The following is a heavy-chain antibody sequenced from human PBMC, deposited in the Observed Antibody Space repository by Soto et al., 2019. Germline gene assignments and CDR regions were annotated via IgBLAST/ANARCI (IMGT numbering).Heavy chain of an antibody. Sequence: TSETLSLTCTVSGGSISSSSYYWGWIRQPPGKGLEWIGSIYYSGSTYYNPSLKSRVTISVDTSKNQFSLKLSSVTAADTAVYYCARAAAPFFYYYMDVWGKGTTVTVSS. CDR2: IYYSGST. J-gene: IGHJ6*03. V-gene: IGHV4-39*01. D-gene: IGHD6-13*01. CDR1: GGSISSSSYY. CDR3: ARAAAPFFYYYMDV.